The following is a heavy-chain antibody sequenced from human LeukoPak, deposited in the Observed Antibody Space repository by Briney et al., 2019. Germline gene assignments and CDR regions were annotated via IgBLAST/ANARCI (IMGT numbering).Heavy chain of an antibody. V-gene: IGHV1-2*06. CDR1: GYTFTGYY. CDR3: ARAPPYDYGYA. CDR2: INPNSGGT. Sequence: ASVKVSCKASGYTFTGYYMHWVRQAPGQGLEWMGRINPNSGGTNYAQKFQGRVTMTRDTSISTAYMELSSLRSDDTAMYYCARAPPYDYGYAWGQGTLVTVSS. J-gene: IGHJ5*02. D-gene: IGHD4-17*01.